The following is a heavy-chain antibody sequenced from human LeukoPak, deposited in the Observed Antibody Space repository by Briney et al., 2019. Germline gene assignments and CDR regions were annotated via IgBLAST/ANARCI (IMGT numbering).Heavy chain of an antibody. V-gene: IGHV1-2*02. CDR2: INPNSGGT. J-gene: IGHJ4*02. Sequence: ASVKVSCKASGYTFTGYYIHWVRQAPGQGLEWMGWINPNSGGTNYAQKFQGRVTMTRDTSISTAYMALSRLRSDDTAVYYCARDDGLYYDSSGYYGSPFDYWGQGTLVTVSS. CDR1: GYTFTGYY. CDR3: ARDDGLYYDSSGYYGSPFDY. D-gene: IGHD3-22*01.